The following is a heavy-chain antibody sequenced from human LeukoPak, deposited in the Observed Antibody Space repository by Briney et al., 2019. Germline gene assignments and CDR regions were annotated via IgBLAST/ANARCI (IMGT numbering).Heavy chain of an antibody. CDR2: IKSKFDGETT. CDR3: TTLTPRKGEDFDY. Sequence: KPGGSLRLSCAASGFTFSDAWMNWVRQAPGKGLEWVGRIKSKFDGETTDYAAPVKGRFTLSRDDSKNMLYLQMNSLKTEDTAVYFCTTLTPRKGEDFDYWGQGTLVTVSS. J-gene: IGHJ4*02. V-gene: IGHV3-15*01. D-gene: IGHD3-16*01. CDR1: GFTFSDAW.